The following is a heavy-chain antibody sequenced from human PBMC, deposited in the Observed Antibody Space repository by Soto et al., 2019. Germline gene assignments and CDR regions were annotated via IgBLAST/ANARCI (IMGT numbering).Heavy chain of an antibody. Sequence: GGSLRLSCAASGFTFSSYSLSWVRQAPGKGLDWVSAIRGSGDNKYYADSVKGRFTISRDNSKNTLYLQMNSLRAEDTAVYYCARGVGLRYCSGGSCPPYYYYGMDVWGQGTTVTVSS. CDR3: ARGVGLRYCSGGSCPPYYYYGMDV. CDR1: GFTFSSYS. D-gene: IGHD2-15*01. CDR2: IRGSGDNK. J-gene: IGHJ6*02. V-gene: IGHV3-23*01.